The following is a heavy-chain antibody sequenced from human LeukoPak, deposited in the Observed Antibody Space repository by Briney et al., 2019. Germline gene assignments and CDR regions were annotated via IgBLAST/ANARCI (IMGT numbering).Heavy chain of an antibody. CDR2: IKNDGSIT. J-gene: IGHJ4*02. CDR1: GFIFSGYW. D-gene: IGHD3-10*01. Sequence: AGGSLRLSCAASGFIFSGYWMHWVRQAPGKGLVWLSRIKNDGSITSYADSVKGRFTISRDNAKNSLFLQMNSLRDEDTAVYYCARVSRGVDTDYWGQGTLVTVSS. CDR3: ARVSRGVDTDY. V-gene: IGHV3-74*01.